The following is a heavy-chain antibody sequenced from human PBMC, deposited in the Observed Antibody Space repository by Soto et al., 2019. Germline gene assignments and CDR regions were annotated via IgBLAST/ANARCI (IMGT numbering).Heavy chain of an antibody. CDR3: ARGPGQQLARFDY. CDR1: GGTFSSYT. V-gene: IGHV1-69*02. J-gene: IGHJ4*02. CDR2: IIPILGIA. D-gene: IGHD6-13*01. Sequence: QVQLVQSGAEVKKPGSSVKVSCKASGGTFSSYTISWVRQAPGQGLEWMGRIIPILGIANYAQKFQGRVTNTADKSTSTAYRELSSLISDDTAVYYCARGPGQQLARFDYWGQGTLVTVSS.